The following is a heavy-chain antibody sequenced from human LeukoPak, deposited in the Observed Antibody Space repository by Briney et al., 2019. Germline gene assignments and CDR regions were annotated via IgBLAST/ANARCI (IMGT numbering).Heavy chain of an antibody. CDR1: RFTFNSYA. V-gene: IGHV3-23*01. D-gene: IGHD2-2*02. J-gene: IGHJ3*02. Sequence: EGSLRLSCAASRFTFNSYAMSWVRQAPGKGLEWVSAISGSGGSTYYADSVKGRFTISRDNSKNTLYLQMNSLRAEDTAVYYCAKAAPYCSSTSCYTNDAFDIWGQGTMVTVSS. CDR3: AKAAPYCSSTSCYTNDAFDI. CDR2: ISGSGGST.